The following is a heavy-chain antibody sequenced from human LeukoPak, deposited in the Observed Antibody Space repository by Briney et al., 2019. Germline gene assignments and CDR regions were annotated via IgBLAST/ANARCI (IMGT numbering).Heavy chain of an antibody. CDR3: AKGGLAFGELLTCRS. V-gene: IGHV3-23*01. Sequence: GGSLRLSCAASGFTFSSYAMSWVRQAPGKGLEWVSAISGSGGSTYYADSVKGRFTISRDNSKNTLYLQMNSLRAEDTAVYYCAKGGLAFGELLTCRSWGQGTLVTVAS. D-gene: IGHD3-10*01. CDR2: ISGSGGST. CDR1: GFTFSSYA. J-gene: IGHJ4*02.